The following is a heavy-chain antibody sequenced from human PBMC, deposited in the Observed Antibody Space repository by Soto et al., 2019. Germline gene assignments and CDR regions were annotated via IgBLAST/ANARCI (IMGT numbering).Heavy chain of an antibody. V-gene: IGHV3-72*01. CDR2: IRKKTNSYIT. D-gene: IGHD4-17*01. J-gene: IGHJ4*02. CDR1: GLTFSDRY. CDR3: TTETTVDYSFDC. Sequence: EVQLVESGGGLVPPGGSLRLSCAASGLTFSDRYMDWVRQAPGKGLEWFGRIRKKTNSYITEYPASVKGRFIISRDDSTNALYLQMSSIKTEDTSVYYCTTETTVDYSFDCWGQGALVTVS.